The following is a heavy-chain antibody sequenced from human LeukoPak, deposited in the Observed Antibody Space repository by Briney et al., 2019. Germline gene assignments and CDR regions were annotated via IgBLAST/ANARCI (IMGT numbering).Heavy chain of an antibody. CDR2: ISAYNGNT. V-gene: IGHV1-18*01. Sequence: ASVKVSCKASGYTFTSYGISWVRQAPGQGLEWMGWISAYNGNTNYAQKLQGRVTMITDTSTSTAYMELRSLRSDDTAVYYCARALDEFGFHWNYFITGYYYYYMDVWGKGTTVTVSS. D-gene: IGHD1-7*01. J-gene: IGHJ6*03. CDR1: GYTFTSYG. CDR3: ARALDEFGFHWNYFITGYYYYYMDV.